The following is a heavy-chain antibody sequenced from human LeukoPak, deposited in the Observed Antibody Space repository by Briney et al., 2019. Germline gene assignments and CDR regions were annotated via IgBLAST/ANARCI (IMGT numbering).Heavy chain of an antibody. CDR1: GFTFSSYA. V-gene: IGHV3-23*01. Sequence: GGSLRLSCAASGFTFSSYAMSWVRQAPGKGLEWVSAISDSGGSTYYADSVKGRFTISRDNSKNTLYLQMNSLRAEDTAVYYCATPRPSQQLVRSEKIDYWGQGTLVTVSS. J-gene: IGHJ4*02. CDR3: ATPRPSQQLVRSEKIDY. D-gene: IGHD6-13*01. CDR2: ISDSGGST.